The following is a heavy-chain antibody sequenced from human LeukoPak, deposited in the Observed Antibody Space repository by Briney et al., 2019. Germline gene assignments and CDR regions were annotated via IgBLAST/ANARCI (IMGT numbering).Heavy chain of an antibody. CDR3: ARDQQLTWFDP. CDR1: GGSISSYY. Sequence: SETLSLTCTDSGGSISSYYWSWIRQPPGKGLEWIGYIYYSGSTNYNPSLKSRVTISVDTSNNQFSLKLSSVTAADTAVYYCARDQQLTWFDPWGQGTLVTVSS. D-gene: IGHD2-2*01. V-gene: IGHV4-59*01. J-gene: IGHJ5*02. CDR2: IYYSGST.